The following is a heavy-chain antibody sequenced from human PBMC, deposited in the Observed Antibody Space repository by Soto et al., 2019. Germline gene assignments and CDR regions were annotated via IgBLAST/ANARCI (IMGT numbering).Heavy chain of an antibody. CDR1: GYTFISYA. V-gene: IGHV1-3*01. Sequence: GASVKVSCKASGYTFISYAMHWVRQAPGQRLEWMGWINAGNGNTKYSQKFQGRVTITRDTSASTAYMELSSLRSEDTAVYYCARDRSSTGYYPLFWYWGQGTLVTVSS. D-gene: IGHD3-9*01. J-gene: IGHJ4*02. CDR3: ARDRSSTGYYPLFWY. CDR2: INAGNGNT.